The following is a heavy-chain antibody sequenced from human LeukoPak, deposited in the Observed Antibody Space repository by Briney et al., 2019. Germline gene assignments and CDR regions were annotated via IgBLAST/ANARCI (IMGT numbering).Heavy chain of an antibody. D-gene: IGHD3-10*01. CDR3: ARTGGRVTMVRGVHYFDY. Sequence: ASVKVSCKASGYTFTSCGISWVRQAPGQGLEWMGWISAYNGNTNYAQKLQGRVTMTTDTSTSTAYMELRSLRSDDTAVYYCARTGGRVTMVRGVHYFDYWGQGTLVTVSS. V-gene: IGHV1-18*01. CDR2: ISAYNGNT. CDR1: GYTFTSCG. J-gene: IGHJ4*02.